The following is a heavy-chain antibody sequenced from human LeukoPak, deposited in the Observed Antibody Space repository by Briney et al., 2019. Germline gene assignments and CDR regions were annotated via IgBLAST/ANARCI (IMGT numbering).Heavy chain of an antibody. V-gene: IGHV3-7*01. D-gene: IGHD4-17*01. CDR2: IKQDGSEK. CDR3: VCHGDPCN. Sequence: GGSLRLSCAAAGFTFSDYGMNWVRQAPGKGLEWVANIKQDGSEKYYVDSVKGRFTISRDNAKNSLYLQMNSLRAEDTAVYYCVCHGDPCNWGQGTLVTVSS. J-gene: IGHJ4*02. CDR1: GFTFSDYG.